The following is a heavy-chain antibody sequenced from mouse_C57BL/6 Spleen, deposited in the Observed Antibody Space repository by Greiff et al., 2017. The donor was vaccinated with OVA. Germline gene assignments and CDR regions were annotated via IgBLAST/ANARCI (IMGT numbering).Heavy chain of an antibody. J-gene: IGHJ1*03. D-gene: IGHD1-1*01. CDR1: GFTFSSYA. V-gene: IGHV5-4*01. CDR2: ISDGGSYT. Sequence: EVQRVESGGGLVKPGGSLKLSCAASGFTFSSYAMSWVRQTPEKRLEWVATISDGGSYTYYPDNVKGRFTISRDNAKNNLYLQMSHLKSEDTAMYYCAREGYYGSSLYWYFDVWGTGTTVTVSS. CDR3: AREGYYGSSLYWYFDV.